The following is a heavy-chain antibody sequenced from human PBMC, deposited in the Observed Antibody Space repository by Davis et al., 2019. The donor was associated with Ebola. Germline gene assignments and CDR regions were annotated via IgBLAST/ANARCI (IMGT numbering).Heavy chain of an antibody. CDR2: FDPEDGET. Sequence: ASVKVSCKVSGYTLTELSMHWVRQAPGKGLEWMGGFDPEDGETIYAQKFQGRVTMTEDTSTDTAYMELSSLRSEDTAVYYCARGLDMGDCFDYWGQGTLVTVSS. J-gene: IGHJ4*02. D-gene: IGHD2-2*03. CDR3: ARGLDMGDCFDY. V-gene: IGHV1-24*01. CDR1: GYTLTELS.